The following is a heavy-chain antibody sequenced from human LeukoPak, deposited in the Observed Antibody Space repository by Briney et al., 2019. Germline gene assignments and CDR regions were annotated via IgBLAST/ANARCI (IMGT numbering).Heavy chain of an antibody. CDR2: ISWNSGSI. J-gene: IGHJ5*02. D-gene: IGHD2-15*01. CDR1: GFTFDDYA. CDR3: ARDHLGYCSGGSCYIVDP. Sequence: GGSLRLSCAASGFTFDDYAMHWVRQAPGKGLEWVSGISWNSGSIGYADSVKGRFTISRDNAKNSLYLQMNSLRAEDTAVYYCARDHLGYCSGGSCYIVDPWGQGTLVTVSS. V-gene: IGHV3-9*01.